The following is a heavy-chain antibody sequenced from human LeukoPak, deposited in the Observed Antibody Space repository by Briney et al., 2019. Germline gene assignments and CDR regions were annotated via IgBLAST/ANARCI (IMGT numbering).Heavy chain of an antibody. CDR3: ARMWLRAFDI. CDR2: INPNSGGT. D-gene: IGHD2-21*01. V-gene: IGHV1-2*02. Sequence: GASVKVSCKASGYTFTGYCMHWVRQAPGQGLEWMGWINPNSGGTNYAQKFQGGVTMTRDTSISTAYMELSRLRSDDTAVYYCARMWLRAFDIWGQGTMVTVSS. CDR1: GYTFTGYC. J-gene: IGHJ3*02.